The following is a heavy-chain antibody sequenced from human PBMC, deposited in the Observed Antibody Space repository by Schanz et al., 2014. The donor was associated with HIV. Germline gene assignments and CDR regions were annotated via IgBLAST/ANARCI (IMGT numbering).Heavy chain of an antibody. J-gene: IGHJ4*02. V-gene: IGHV3-23*04. Sequence: VQLVESGGGVVQPGRSLRLSCAASGFTFSSYAMTWVRQAPGRGLEWLSAISVSGASTYYADSVKGRFTISRDNSKNTVYLQMDSLRAEDTAVYFCAQEEVPNDCWGQGTLVTVSS. CDR1: GFTFSSYA. CDR2: ISVSGAST. CDR3: AQEEVPNDC. D-gene: IGHD3-10*01.